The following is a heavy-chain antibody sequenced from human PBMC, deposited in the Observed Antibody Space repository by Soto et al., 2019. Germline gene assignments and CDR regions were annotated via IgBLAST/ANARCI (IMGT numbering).Heavy chain of an antibody. CDR3: ARGLHYYYDSSGSHDAFEI. J-gene: IGHJ3*02. CDR2: IIPIFGTA. Sequence: QVQLVQSGAEVKKPGSSVKVSCKASGGTFSNYAISWVRQAPGQGLEWMGGIIPIFGTANYAQKFQGRVTITADESTSTAYMELRSLTSEDTAVYFCARGLHYYYDSSGSHDAFEIWGQGTLVTVSS. D-gene: IGHD3-22*01. CDR1: GGTFSNYA. V-gene: IGHV1-69*01.